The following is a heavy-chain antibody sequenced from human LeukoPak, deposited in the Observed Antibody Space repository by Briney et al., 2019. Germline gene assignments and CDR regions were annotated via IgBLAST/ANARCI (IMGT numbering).Heavy chain of an antibody. CDR2: INPNSGGT. CDR1: GYTFTGYY. Sequence: ASVKVSCKASGYTFTGYYMHWVRQAPGQGLEWMGWINPNSGGTNYAQKFQGRVTMTRDTSISTAYMELSGLRSDDTAVYYCARDYGSGSDSTLFYYYYYGMDVWGQGTTVTVSS. CDR3: ARDYGSGSDSTLFYYYYYGMDV. D-gene: IGHD3-10*01. V-gene: IGHV1-2*02. J-gene: IGHJ6*02.